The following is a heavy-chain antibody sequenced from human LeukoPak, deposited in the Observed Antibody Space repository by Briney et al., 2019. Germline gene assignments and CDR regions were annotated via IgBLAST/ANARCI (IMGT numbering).Heavy chain of an antibody. V-gene: IGHV3-7*03. J-gene: IGHJ4*02. D-gene: IGHD2-15*01. CDR3: TTDTWYSAGH. CDR1: GFIFSGSW. Sequence: GGSLRLSCTASGFIFSGSWMAWIRQAPGKGLEWVAIIKKDGSEKYYVDTMKGRFTISRDNAKNSLFLQMNSLRAEDTTIYYCTTDTWYSAGHWGQGTLVTVSS. CDR2: IKKDGSEK.